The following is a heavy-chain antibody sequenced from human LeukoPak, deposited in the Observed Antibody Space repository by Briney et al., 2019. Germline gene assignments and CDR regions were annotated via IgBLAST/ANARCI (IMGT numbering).Heavy chain of an antibody. CDR1: GGSFSGYY. CDR3: ARVKKGYCSSTSCPLRFDP. D-gene: IGHD2-2*01. Sequence: PSETLSLTCAVYGGSFSGYYWSWIRQPPGKGLEWIGEINHSGSTNYNPSLKSRVTISVDTSKNQFSLKLSSVTAADTAVYYRARVKKGYCSSTSCPLRFDPWGQGTLVTVSS. J-gene: IGHJ5*02. CDR2: INHSGST. V-gene: IGHV4-34*01.